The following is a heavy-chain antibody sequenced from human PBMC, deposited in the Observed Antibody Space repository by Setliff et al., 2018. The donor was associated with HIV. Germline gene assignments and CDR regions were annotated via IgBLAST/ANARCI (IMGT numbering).Heavy chain of an antibody. J-gene: IGHJ4*02. D-gene: IGHD1-1*01. CDR3: ARETRPGLTRSGFDY. Sequence: ASVKVSCKASGGTFSSYAISWVRQAPGQGLEWMGGIIPILGIANYAQKFQGRVTITADKSTSTAYMELSSLRSEDTAVYYCARETRPGLTRSGFDYWGQGSPVTVSS. CDR1: GGTFSSYA. CDR2: IIPILGIA. V-gene: IGHV1-69*10.